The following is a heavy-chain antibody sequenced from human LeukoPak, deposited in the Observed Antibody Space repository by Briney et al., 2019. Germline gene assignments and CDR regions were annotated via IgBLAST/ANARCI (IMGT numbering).Heavy chain of an antibody. CDR3: ARDRGPYYYGSGSYGYFDY. V-gene: IGHV4-61*02. J-gene: IGHJ4*02. CDR2: IYTSGST. CDR1: GGSISSGSYY. D-gene: IGHD3-10*01. Sequence: SETLSLTCTVSGGSISSGSYYWSWIRQPAGKGLEWIGRIYTSGSTNYNPSLKSRVTISVDTSKNQFSLKLSSVTAADTAVYYCARDRGPYYYGSGSYGYFDYWGQGTLVTVSS.